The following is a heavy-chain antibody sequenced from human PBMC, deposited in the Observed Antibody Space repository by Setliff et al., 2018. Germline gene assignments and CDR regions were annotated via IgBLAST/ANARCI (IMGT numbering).Heavy chain of an antibody. Sequence: PSETLSLTCTVSAGSISSSSYYWGWIRQPPGKGLEWIATIHYSGSTYYNPSLKSRVTTSVDTSKNQFSLKLSSVTAADTAVYYCARQGRKSDSRGYYYWTDFDYWGQGALVTLSS. CDR3: ARQGRKSDSRGYYYWTDFDY. V-gene: IGHV4-39*01. CDR1: AGSISSSSYY. J-gene: IGHJ4*02. D-gene: IGHD3-22*01. CDR2: IHYSGST.